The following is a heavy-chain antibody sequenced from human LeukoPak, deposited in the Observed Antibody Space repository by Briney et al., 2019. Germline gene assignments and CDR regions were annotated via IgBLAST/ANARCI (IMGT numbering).Heavy chain of an antibody. D-gene: IGHD3-10*01. Sequence: GASVKVSCKASGDTFTSYALNWVRQAPGQGLEWMGWINTNTGNPTYVQGFTGRFVFSLDTSVSTAYLQISSLKAEDTAVYYCARPLPDITMIRGGTSNYYYYGMDVWGQGTTVTVSS. CDR1: GDTFTSYA. CDR2: INTNTGNP. V-gene: IGHV7-4-1*02. J-gene: IGHJ6*02. CDR3: ARPLPDITMIRGGTSNYYYYGMDV.